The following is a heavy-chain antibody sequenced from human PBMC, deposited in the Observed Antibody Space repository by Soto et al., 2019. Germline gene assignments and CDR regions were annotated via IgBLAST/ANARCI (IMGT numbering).Heavy chain of an antibody. D-gene: IGHD6-19*01. CDR2: ISYDGSNK. CDR1: GFTFSSYG. CDR3: AKDRGWYSTRWGDFDY. V-gene: IGHV3-30*18. Sequence: GGSLRLSCAASGFTFSSYGMHWVRQAPGKGLEWVAVISYDGSNKYYADSVKGRFTISRDNSKNTLYLQMNSLRAEDTAVYYCAKDRGWYSTRWGDFDYWGQGTLVTVSS. J-gene: IGHJ4*02.